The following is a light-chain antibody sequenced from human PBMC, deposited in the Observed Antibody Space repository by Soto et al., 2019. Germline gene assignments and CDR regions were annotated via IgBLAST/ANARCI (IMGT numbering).Light chain of an antibody. CDR3: QQYESFSRT. CDR2: DAS. Sequence: DIQMTQSPSTLPASVGDRVTITCRASQSISTWLAWYQRKPGQAPKLLIYDASTLESGVPSRFTGSGSVTDFTLTISSLQPDDFATYYCQQYESFSRTFGQGTRVEI. CDR1: QSISTW. V-gene: IGKV1-5*01. J-gene: IGKJ1*01.